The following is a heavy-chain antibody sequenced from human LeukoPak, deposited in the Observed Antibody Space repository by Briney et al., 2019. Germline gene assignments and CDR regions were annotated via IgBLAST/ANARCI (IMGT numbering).Heavy chain of an antibody. Sequence: GGSLRLSCAASGFTFRTYKMHWGGQAPGKGGEGGSYISRGGNTIYYADSVKGGLTISRENAKNSLFLQMNSLRGEDTAVYYCARDSFSDYYYYMDVWGKGTTVTVSS. CDR2: ISRGGNTI. CDR3: ARDSFSDYYYYMDV. D-gene: IGHD3-3*02. CDR1: GFTFRTYK. V-gene: IGHV3-48*03. J-gene: IGHJ6*03.